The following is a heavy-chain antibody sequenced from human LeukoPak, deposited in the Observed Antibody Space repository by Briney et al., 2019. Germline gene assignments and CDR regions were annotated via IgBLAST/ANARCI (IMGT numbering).Heavy chain of an antibody. J-gene: IGHJ4*02. V-gene: IGHV4-39*01. Sequence: PSETLSLTCTVSGGSISRSSYYWAWLRQPPGKGLEWIGNIYYSGSTKYNPSLKSRVNISVDTSKNQFSLKLSSVTAADTAVYYCARYCSGGSCYYFDYWGQGTLVTVSS. D-gene: IGHD2-15*01. CDR2: IYYSGST. CDR1: GGSISRSSYY. CDR3: ARYCSGGSCYYFDY.